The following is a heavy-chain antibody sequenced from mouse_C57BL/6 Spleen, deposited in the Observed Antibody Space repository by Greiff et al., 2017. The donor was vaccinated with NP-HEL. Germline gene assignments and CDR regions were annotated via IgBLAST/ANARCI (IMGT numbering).Heavy chain of an antibody. CDR2: INPNYGTT. D-gene: IGHD2-5*01. CDR3: ARSRGYSNYERDYAMDY. CDR1: GYSFTDYN. Sequence: EVQLQQSGPELVKPGASVKISCKASGYSFTDYNMNWVKQSNGKSLEWIGVINPNYGTTSYNQKFKGKATLTVDQSSSTAYMQLNSLTSEDSAVYYCARSRGYSNYERDYAMDYWGQGTSVTVSS. J-gene: IGHJ4*01. V-gene: IGHV1-39*01.